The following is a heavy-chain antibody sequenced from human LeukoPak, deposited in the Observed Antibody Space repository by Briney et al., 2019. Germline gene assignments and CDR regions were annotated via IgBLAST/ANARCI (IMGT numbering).Heavy chain of an antibody. V-gene: IGHV3-64D*09. D-gene: IGHD3-22*01. CDR1: GFTFSSFA. CDR3: VKDQYYYDSSGPFDY. CDR2: ISTNGGST. J-gene: IGHJ4*02. Sequence: GSLRLSCSASGFTFSSFAMHWVRQAPGKGLEYVPGISTNGGSTYYADSVKGRFTISRDNSKNTLYLQMSSLRAEDTAVYYCVKDQYYYDSSGPFDYWGQGTLVTVSS.